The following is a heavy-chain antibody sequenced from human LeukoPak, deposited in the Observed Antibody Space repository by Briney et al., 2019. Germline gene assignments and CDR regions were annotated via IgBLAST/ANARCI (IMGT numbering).Heavy chain of an antibody. CDR2: IYYSVST. J-gene: IGHJ4*02. CDR3: ASDGGSSDY. V-gene: IGHV4-39*01. Sequence: SETLSLTCTVSGGSISSSSYYWGWIRQPPGKGLEWIGSIYYSVSTYYNPSLKSRVTISVDTSKNQFSLKLSSVTAADTAVYYCASDGGSSDYWGQGTLVTVSS. CDR1: GGSISSSSYY. D-gene: IGHD2-15*01.